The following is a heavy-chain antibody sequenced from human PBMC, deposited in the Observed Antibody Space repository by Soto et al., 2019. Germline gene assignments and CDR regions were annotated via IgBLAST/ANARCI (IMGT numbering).Heavy chain of an antibody. CDR2: ISWNSGSI. CDR1: GFTFDDYA. Sequence: EVQLVESGGGFVQPGRSLRLSCAASGFTFDDYAMHWVRQAPGKGLEWVSGISWNSGSIGYADSVKGRFTISRDNAKNSLYLQMNSLRAEDTALSYCAKDSLPNPDGMDVWGQGTTVTVSS. J-gene: IGHJ6*02. V-gene: IGHV3-9*01. CDR3: AKDSLPNPDGMDV.